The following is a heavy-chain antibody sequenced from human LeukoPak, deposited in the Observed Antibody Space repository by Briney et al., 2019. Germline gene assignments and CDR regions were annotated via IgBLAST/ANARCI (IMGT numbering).Heavy chain of an antibody. D-gene: IGHD3-22*01. CDR1: GFTFSDFY. Sequence: GGSLRLSCAASGFTFSDFYMTWIRQAPGKGLEWVSYISNSGSTIYYADSVKGRFTITRDNAKNSLYLQMNSLRAEDTAVYYCARSADSSGYFREITLYYFDYWGQGTLVTVSS. CDR3: ARSADSSGYFREITLYYFDY. CDR2: ISNSGSTI. J-gene: IGHJ4*02. V-gene: IGHV3-11*01.